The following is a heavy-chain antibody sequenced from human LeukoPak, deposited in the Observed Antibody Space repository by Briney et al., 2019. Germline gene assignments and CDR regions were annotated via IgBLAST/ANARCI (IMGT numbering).Heavy chain of an antibody. D-gene: IGHD2-2*01. CDR2: ITWNSGSI. CDR1: RFTFHDYA. V-gene: IGHV3-9*03. CDR3: AKDIGSTGWYYFDH. J-gene: IGHJ4*02. Sequence: SLRLSCAASRFTFHDYAMHWVRQAPGKGLEWVSGITWNSGSIGYADSVKGRFTISRDNAKNSLYLQMNSLRAEDMALYYCAKDIGSTGWYYFDHWGQGTLVTVSS.